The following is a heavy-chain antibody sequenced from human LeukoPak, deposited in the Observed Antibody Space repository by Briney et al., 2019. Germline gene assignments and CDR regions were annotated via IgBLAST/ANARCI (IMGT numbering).Heavy chain of an antibody. CDR2: IYYSGST. D-gene: IGHD1-20*01. V-gene: IGHV4-59*01. CDR1: GGSISSYY. J-gene: IGHJ4*02. CDR3: ARITFSTIVDY. Sequence: SETLSLTCTVSGGSISSYYWSWIRQPPGKRLEWIGYIYYSGSTNYNPSLKSQVTISVDTSKNQFSLKLSSVTAADTAVYYCARITFSTIVDYWGQGTLVTVSS.